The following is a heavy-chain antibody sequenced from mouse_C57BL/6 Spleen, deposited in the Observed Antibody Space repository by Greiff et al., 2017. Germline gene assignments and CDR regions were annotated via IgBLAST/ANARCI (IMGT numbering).Heavy chain of an antibody. J-gene: IGHJ2*01. CDR3: ARSGDGYFDY. CDR1: GYTFTSYW. V-gene: IGHV1-69*01. Sequence: QVQLQQPGAELVIPGASVKLSCKASGYTFTSYWMHWVKQRPGQGLEWIGEIDPSDSYTNYNQKFKGKSTLTVDKSSSTAYMQLSSLTSEDSAVYYCARSGDGYFDYWGQGTTLTVSS. CDR2: IDPSDSYT. D-gene: IGHD2-3*01.